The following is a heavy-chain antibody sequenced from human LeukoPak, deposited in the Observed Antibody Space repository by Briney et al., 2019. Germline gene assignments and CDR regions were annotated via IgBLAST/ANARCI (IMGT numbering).Heavy chain of an antibody. D-gene: IGHD5-12*01. Sequence: GGSLRLSCAASGFIFENFWMNWVRQAPGKGLEWVAVISYDGSNKYYADSVKGRFTISRDNSKNTLYLQMNSLRAEDTAVYYCAKDRPLEGLDIVFSWWNSGMDVWGQGTTVTVSS. CDR3: AKDRPLEGLDIVFSWWNSGMDV. CDR2: ISYDGSNK. J-gene: IGHJ6*02. CDR1: GFIFENFW. V-gene: IGHV3-30*18.